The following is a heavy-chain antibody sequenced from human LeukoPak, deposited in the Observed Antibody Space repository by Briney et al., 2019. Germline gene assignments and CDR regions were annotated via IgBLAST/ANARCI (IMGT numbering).Heavy chain of an antibody. CDR1: GGSISSYY. J-gene: IGHJ4*02. D-gene: IGHD6-13*01. CDR3: ASVVGSSWYSPGY. V-gene: IGHV4-59*01. CDR2: IYYSGST. Sequence: SETLSLTCTVSGGSISSYYWSWIRQPPGKGLEWIGYIYYSGSTNYNPSLKSRVTISVDTSKNQFSLKLSSVTAADTAVYYCASVVGSSWYSPGYWGQGTLVTVSS.